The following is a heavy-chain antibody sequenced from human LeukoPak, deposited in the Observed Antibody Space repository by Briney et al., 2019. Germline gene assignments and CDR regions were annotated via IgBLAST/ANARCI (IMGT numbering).Heavy chain of an antibody. CDR3: ARGVSASDN. D-gene: IGHD1-26*01. CDR2: IYYGGTT. CDR1: GGSISGHY. V-gene: IGHV4-59*11. Sequence: SETLSLTCAVSGGSISGHYWSWVRQPPGKGLEWIGYIYYGGTTNYSPSLKSRVTISLDTSKNQFSLKLTSVTAADTAVYYCARGVSASDNWGQGALVTVSS. J-gene: IGHJ4*02.